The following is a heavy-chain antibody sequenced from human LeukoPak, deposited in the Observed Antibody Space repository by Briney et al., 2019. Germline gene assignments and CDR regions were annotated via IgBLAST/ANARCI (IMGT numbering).Heavy chain of an antibody. CDR3: ARGRVGATVVDY. CDR1: GFTFSSYS. Sequence: GGSLRLSCAASGFTFSSYSMNWVRQAPGKGLEWVSSISSSSSYIYYADSVKGRFTISRDNAKNSLYLQMNSLRAEDTAVYYCARGRVGATVVDYWGQGTLVTVSS. V-gene: IGHV3-21*01. D-gene: IGHD1-26*01. CDR2: ISSSSSYI. J-gene: IGHJ4*02.